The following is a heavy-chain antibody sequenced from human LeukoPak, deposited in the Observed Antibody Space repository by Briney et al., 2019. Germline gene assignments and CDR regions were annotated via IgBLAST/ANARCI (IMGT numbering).Heavy chain of an antibody. CDR2: ISGSGGST. Sequence: PGGSLRLSCAPSGFTSSSYAMSWVRQAPGKGLEWVSAISGSGGSTYYADSVKGRFTISRDNSKNTLYLQMNSLRAEDTAEYYCGKDIAVAAPYAFDIWGQGTMVTVSS. D-gene: IGHD6-19*01. V-gene: IGHV3-23*01. J-gene: IGHJ3*02. CDR3: GKDIAVAAPYAFDI. CDR1: GFTSSSYA.